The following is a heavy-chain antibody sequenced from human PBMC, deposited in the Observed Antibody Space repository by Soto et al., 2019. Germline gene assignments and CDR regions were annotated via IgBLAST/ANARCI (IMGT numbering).Heavy chain of an antibody. D-gene: IGHD6-19*01. V-gene: IGHV3-21*01. CDR3: VRQSDPATDFEI. CDR1: GFTFINSN. Sequence: EVQLVESGGGLVKPVESLRLSCAASGFTFINSNINWVRQAPGQGLEWVSSIRSRSIDMYYADSVKGRITISRDDAKNTPPLQMNGLRAEDTAVYFCVRQSDPATDFEIWGQGTLVTVSS. J-gene: IGHJ3*02. CDR2: IRSRSIDM.